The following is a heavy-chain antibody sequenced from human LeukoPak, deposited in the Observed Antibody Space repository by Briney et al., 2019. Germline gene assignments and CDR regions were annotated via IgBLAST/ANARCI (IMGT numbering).Heavy chain of an antibody. D-gene: IGHD4-17*01. CDR3: ARDGDYGDYDPNWFDP. CDR1: GGTFSSYA. Sequence: ASVKVSCKASGGTFSSYAISWVRQAPGQGLEWMGWISAYNGNTNYAQKLQGRVTMTTDTSTSTAYMELRSLRSDDTAVYYCARDGDYGDYDPNWFDPWGQGTLVTVSS. V-gene: IGHV1-18*01. J-gene: IGHJ5*02. CDR2: ISAYNGNT.